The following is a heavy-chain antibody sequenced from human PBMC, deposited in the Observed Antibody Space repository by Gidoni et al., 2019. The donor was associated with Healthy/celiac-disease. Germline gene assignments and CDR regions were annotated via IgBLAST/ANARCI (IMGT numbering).Heavy chain of an antibody. D-gene: IGHD3-10*01. CDR1: GFTFSSYG. CDR2: IWYDGSNK. J-gene: IGHJ6*02. CDR3: ARDKSELSQCMDV. Sequence: QVQLVESGGGVVQPGRSLRLSCAASGFTFSSYGMHWVRQAPGKGLEWVAVIWYDGSNKYYADSVKGRFTISRDNSKNTLYLQMNSLRAEDTAVYYCARDKSELSQCMDVWGQGTTVTVSS. V-gene: IGHV3-33*01.